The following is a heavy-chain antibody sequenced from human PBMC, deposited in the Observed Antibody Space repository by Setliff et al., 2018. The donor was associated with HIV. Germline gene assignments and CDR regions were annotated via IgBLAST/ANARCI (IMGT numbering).Heavy chain of an antibody. Sequence: EASVKVSCKASGYTFISYGITWVRQAPGQGLEWMGGIIPIFGTANYAQKFQGRVTITADESTSTAYMELSSLTSADTAVYYCASGKGVRGVIITGGLDVWGKGTTVTVSS. V-gene: IGHV1-69*13. D-gene: IGHD3-10*01. CDR1: GYTFISYG. CDR3: ASGKGVRGVIITGGLDV. CDR2: IIPIFGTA. J-gene: IGHJ6*04.